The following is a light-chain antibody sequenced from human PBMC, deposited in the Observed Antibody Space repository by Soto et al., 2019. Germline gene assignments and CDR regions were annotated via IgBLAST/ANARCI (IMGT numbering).Light chain of an antibody. J-gene: IGKJ4*01. CDR2: GAA. Sequence: DIQMTQSPSSLSASVGDRVTITCRASQSISTYLNWYQQKPGKVPKLLIYGAANVQSGVPSRFSGSGSGTDFTLTISSLQPEDFATYYCQQSYSTPPTFGGGAKVEIK. CDR1: QSISTY. V-gene: IGKV1-39*01. CDR3: QQSYSTPPT.